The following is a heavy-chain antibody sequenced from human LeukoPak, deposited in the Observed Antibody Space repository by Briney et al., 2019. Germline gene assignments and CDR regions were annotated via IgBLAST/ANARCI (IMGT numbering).Heavy chain of an antibody. CDR1: GGTFSSYA. CDR2: MNPNSGNT. Sequence: ASVKVSCKASGGTFSSYAISWVRQAPGQGLEWMGWMNPNSGNTGYAQKFQGRVTMTRNTSISTAYMELSSLRSEDTAVYYCARDSYTSVAGGYGMDVWGQGTTVTVSS. D-gene: IGHD6-19*01. CDR3: ARDSYTSVAGGYGMDV. J-gene: IGHJ6*02. V-gene: IGHV1-8*02.